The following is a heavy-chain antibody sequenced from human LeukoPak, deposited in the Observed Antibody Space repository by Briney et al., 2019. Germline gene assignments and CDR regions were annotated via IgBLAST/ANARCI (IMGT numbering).Heavy chain of an antibody. CDR1: GFTVSSNY. J-gene: IGHJ4*02. CDR3: ARRYDFWSGYFDY. D-gene: IGHD3-3*01. CDR2: IYSGGST. Sequence: GGSLRLSCAASGFTVSSNYKSWVRQAPGKGLEWVSVIYSGGSTYYADSVKGRFTISRDNSKNTLYLQMNSLRAEDTAVYYCARRYDFWSGYFDYWGQGTLVTVSS. V-gene: IGHV3-66*02.